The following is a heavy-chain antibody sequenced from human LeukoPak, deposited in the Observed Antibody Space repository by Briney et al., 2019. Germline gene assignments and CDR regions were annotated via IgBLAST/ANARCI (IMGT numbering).Heavy chain of an antibody. CDR1: GGSISSGGYS. J-gene: IGHJ5*02. V-gene: IGHV4-30-2*01. Sequence: SETLSLTCAVSGGSISSGGYSWSWIRQPPGKGLEWIGYIYHSGSTYYNPSLKSRITISVDRSKNQFSLKLSSVTAADTAVYYCARDKIGIVGVTGWFDPWGQGTLVTVSS. CDR3: ARDKIGIVGVTGWFDP. CDR2: IYHSGST. D-gene: IGHD1-26*01.